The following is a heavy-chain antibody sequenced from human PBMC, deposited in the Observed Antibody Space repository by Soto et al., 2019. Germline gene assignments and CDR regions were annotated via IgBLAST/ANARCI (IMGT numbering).Heavy chain of an antibody. CDR3: ARVVRVLRFLDY. Sequence: SETLSLTCTVSGVSITSYFWSWIRQTPGKGLDWIGSISFSGATYSNPSLKGRAALSVDTSENHLSLKLSSVTAADTAVYYCARVVRVLRFLDYWGQGTLVTVSS. CDR1: GVSITSYF. V-gene: IGHV4-59*12. CDR2: ISFSGAT. D-gene: IGHD3-3*01. J-gene: IGHJ4*02.